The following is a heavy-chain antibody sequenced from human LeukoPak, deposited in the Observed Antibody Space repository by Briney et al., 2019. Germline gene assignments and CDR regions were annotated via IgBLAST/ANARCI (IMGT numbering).Heavy chain of an antibody. V-gene: IGHV1-8*03. CDR3: ARAPPRIAARNYYYMGV. Sequence: GASVKVSCKASGYTFTSYDINWVRQATGQGLEWMGWMNPNSGNTGYAQKFQGRVTITRNTSISTAYMELSSLRSEDTAVYYCARAPPRIAARNYYYMGVWGKGTTVTVSS. CDR2: MNPNSGNT. CDR1: GYTFTSYD. J-gene: IGHJ6*03. D-gene: IGHD6-6*01.